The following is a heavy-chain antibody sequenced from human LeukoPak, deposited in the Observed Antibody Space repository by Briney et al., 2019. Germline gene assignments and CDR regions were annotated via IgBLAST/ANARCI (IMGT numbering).Heavy chain of an antibody. J-gene: IGHJ3*02. CDR1: GGSISSSSYY. CDR2: IYYSGST. Sequence: SETLSLTCTVSGGSISSSSYYWGWIRQPPGKGREWIGSIYYSGSTYYNPSLKSRVTISVDTSKNQFSLKLSSVTAADTAVYYCARDYSSSLNDAFDIWGQGTMVTVSS. D-gene: IGHD6-6*01. CDR3: ARDYSSSLNDAFDI. V-gene: IGHV4-39*07.